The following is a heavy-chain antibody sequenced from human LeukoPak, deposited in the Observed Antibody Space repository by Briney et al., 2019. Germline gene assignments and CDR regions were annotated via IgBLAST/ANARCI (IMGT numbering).Heavy chain of an antibody. CDR1: GFTFSSYW. CDR2: IKSDGSSI. J-gene: IGHJ4*02. CDR3: ARGIVGGTGTRHFDN. D-gene: IGHD1-26*01. Sequence: GGSLRLSCAASGFTFSSYWMHWVRQAPGKGLVWVSRIKSDGSSIMYADSVKGRFTISRDNAKSTLYLQMNSLRAEDTAVYYCARGIVGGTGTRHFDNWGQGTLVTVPS. V-gene: IGHV3-74*03.